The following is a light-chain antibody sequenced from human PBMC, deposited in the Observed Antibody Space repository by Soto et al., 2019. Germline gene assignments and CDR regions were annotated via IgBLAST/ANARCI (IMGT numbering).Light chain of an antibody. Sequence: QSALTQPPSASGSPGQSVTIPCTGTSSDVGGYNYVSWYQQHPGKAPKLMIYEVSKWPSGVPDRFSGSKSGNTASLTVSGLQAEDEADYYCSSYAGSNPVVFGGGTKLTVL. V-gene: IGLV2-8*01. CDR2: EVS. CDR1: SSDVGGYNY. J-gene: IGLJ2*01. CDR3: SSYAGSNPVV.